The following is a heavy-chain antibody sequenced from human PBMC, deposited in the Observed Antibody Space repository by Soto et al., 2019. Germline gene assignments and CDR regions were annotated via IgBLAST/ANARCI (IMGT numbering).Heavy chain of an antibody. Sequence: VGSLRLSCAASGFTVSSNYMSWVRQAPGKGLEWVSVIYSGGSTYYADSVKGRFTISRDNSKNTLYLQMNSLRAEDTAVYYCAKSGQGYCSGGSCYAYGMDVWGQGTTVTVSS. V-gene: IGHV3-53*05. D-gene: IGHD2-15*01. CDR1: GFTVSSNY. CDR3: AKSGQGYCSGGSCYAYGMDV. J-gene: IGHJ6*02. CDR2: IYSGGST.